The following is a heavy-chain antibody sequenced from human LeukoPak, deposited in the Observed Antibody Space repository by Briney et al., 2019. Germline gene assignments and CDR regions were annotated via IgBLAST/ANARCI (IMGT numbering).Heavy chain of an antibody. D-gene: IGHD6-6*01. CDR1: GFTFDDYA. CDR3: ARGDGSSSGLYFQF. Sequence: GRSLRLSCAASGFTFDDYAMHWVRQAPGKGLEWVSGISWNSGSIGYADSVKGRFTISRDNPNNLLFLQINYLRAEDTAVYYCARGDGSSSGLYFQFWGQGTLVTVSS. V-gene: IGHV3-9*01. J-gene: IGHJ4*02. CDR2: ISWNSGSI.